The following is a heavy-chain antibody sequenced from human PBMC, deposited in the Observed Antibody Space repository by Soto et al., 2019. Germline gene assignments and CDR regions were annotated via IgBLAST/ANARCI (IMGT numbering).Heavy chain of an antibody. CDR3: ARVRLDYIVPWNWFDP. D-gene: IGHD4-4*01. J-gene: IGHJ5*02. Sequence: QVQLQESGPGLVKPSQTLSLTCTVSGGSISSGDYYWSWIRQPPGKGLEWIGYIYYSGSTYYNPSLKCRVTISVDTSKNQFSLKLSSVTAADTAVYYCARVRLDYIVPWNWFDPWGQGTLVTVSS. CDR2: IYYSGST. CDR1: GGSISSGDYY. V-gene: IGHV4-30-4*01.